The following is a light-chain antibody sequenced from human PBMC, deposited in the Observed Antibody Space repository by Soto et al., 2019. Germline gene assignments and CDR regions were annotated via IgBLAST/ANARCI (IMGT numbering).Light chain of an antibody. V-gene: IGKV3-15*01. J-gene: IGKJ2*01. Sequence: EIVMTQSPDTLSVSPGERATLSCRASQSVSSNLAWYQQKPGQAPRLLIFGASTRATGIPARFSGSGSGTEFTLTISSLQSEDFAVYHCQQYNNWPYTLGQGTTLEIK. CDR2: GAS. CDR1: QSVSSN. CDR3: QQYNNWPYT.